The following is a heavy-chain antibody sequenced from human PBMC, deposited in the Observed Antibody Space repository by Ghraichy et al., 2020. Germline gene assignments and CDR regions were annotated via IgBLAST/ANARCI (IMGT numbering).Heavy chain of an antibody. V-gene: IGHV4-59*01. CDR2: IYYSGST. Sequence: SETLSLTCTVSGDSISSYCWSWIRQPPGKGLEWIGYIYYSGSTNYNPSLKSRLTISVDTSKNQFSLKLSSVTAADTAVYYCARGPTRYYFDYWGQGTLVTVSS. CDR1: GDSISSYC. CDR3: ARGPTRYYFDY. J-gene: IGHJ4*02.